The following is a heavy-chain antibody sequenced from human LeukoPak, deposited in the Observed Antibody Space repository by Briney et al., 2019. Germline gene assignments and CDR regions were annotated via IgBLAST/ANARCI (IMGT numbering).Heavy chain of an antibody. J-gene: IGHJ5*02. V-gene: IGHV3-7*01. CDR1: GFTFSSYW. CDR3: AKLPTLSYCSSTSCYDWFDP. D-gene: IGHD2-2*01. CDR2: IKQDGSEK. Sequence: GGSLRLSCAASGFTFSSYWMSWVRQAPGKGLEWVANIKQDGSEKYYVDSVKGRFTISRDNAKNSLYLQMNSLRAEDTAVYYCAKLPTLSYCSSTSCYDWFDPWGQGTLVTVSS.